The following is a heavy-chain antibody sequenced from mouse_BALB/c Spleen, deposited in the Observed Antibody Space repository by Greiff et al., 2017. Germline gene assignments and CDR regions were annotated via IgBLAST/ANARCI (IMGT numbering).Heavy chain of an antibody. CDR2: INPGSGGT. CDR3: ARRGVGDAMDY. CDR1: GYAFTNYL. V-gene: IGHV1-54*01. Sequence: VQLQQSGAELVRPGTSVKVSCKASGYAFTNYLIEWVKQRPGQGLEWIGVINPGSGGTNYNEKFKGKATLTADKSSSTAYMQLSSLTSDDSAVYFCARRGVGDAMDYWGQGTSVTVSS. J-gene: IGHJ4*01.